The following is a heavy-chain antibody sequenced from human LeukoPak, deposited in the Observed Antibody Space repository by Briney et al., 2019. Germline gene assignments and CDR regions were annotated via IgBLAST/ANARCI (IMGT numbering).Heavy chain of an antibody. CDR1: GDSVSSNSVA. CDR2: TYYRSKWYN. CDR3: ARETYSDISGFSFDS. J-gene: IGHJ4*02. V-gene: IGHV6-1*01. Sequence: SQTLSLTCVISGDSVSSNSVAWNWIRQSPSRGLEWLGRTYYRSKWYNDYADSVKNRITVKPDTSKNQFSLHLNSVTPEDTAVYFCARETYSDISGFSFDSWGQGTLVTVSS. D-gene: IGHD3-22*01.